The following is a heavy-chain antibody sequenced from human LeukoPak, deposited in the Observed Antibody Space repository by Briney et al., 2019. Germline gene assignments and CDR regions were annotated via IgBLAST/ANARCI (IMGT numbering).Heavy chain of an antibody. CDR1: GFTFSSYA. D-gene: IGHD3-16*02. V-gene: IGHV3-30*04. J-gene: IGHJ4*02. CDR3: ARDETTYDYVWGSYRYSLRYYFDY. CDR2: ISYDGSNK. Sequence: GGSLRLSCAASGFTFSSYAMHWVRQAPGKGLEWVAVISYDGSNKYYADSVKGRFTISRDNAKNSLYLQMNSLRAEDTAVYYCARDETTYDYVWGSYRYSLRYYFDYWGQGTLVTVSS.